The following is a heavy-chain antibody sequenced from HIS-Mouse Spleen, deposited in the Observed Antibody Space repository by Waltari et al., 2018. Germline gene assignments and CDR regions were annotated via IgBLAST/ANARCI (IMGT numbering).Heavy chain of an antibody. D-gene: IGHD6-19*01. J-gene: IGHJ4*02. CDR3: ATVMATHGSGSRFDY. CDR1: GYTFTSYD. V-gene: IGHV1-8*01. CDR2: MKHNSSNK. Sequence: QVQLVQSGAEVKKPGASVKVSCKASGYTFTSYDINWVRQATGQGVEWMGWMKHNSSNKGHAKKVQGGVTMARTTAISTAYMELGSLRSEDTAVYYCATVMATHGSGSRFDYWGQGTLVTVSS.